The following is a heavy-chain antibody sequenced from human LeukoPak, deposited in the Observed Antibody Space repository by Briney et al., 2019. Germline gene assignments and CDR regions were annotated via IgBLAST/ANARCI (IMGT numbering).Heavy chain of an antibody. CDR3: ARESYCSSTSCYRSYYFDY. CDR1: GGTFSSYA. CDR2: IIPIFGTA. J-gene: IGHJ4*02. V-gene: IGHV1-69*05. Sequence: GSSVKVSCKASGGTFSSYAISWVRQAPGQGLEWMGGIIPIFGTANYAQKFQGRVTITTDESTSTAYMELSSLRSEDTAVYYCARESYCSSTSCYRSYYFDYWGQGTLVTVSS. D-gene: IGHD2-2*01.